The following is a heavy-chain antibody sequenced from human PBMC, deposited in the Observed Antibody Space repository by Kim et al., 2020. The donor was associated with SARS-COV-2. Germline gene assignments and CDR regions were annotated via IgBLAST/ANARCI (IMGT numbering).Heavy chain of an antibody. CDR1: GFTFSSYG. D-gene: IGHD7-27*01. J-gene: IGHJ6*02. Sequence: GGSLRLSCAASGFTFSSYGMHWVRQAPGKGLEWVAVISYDGSNKYYADSVKGRFTISRDNSKNTLYLQMNSLRAEDTAVYYCAKDSKGQEGPNYYYYYYGIDVWGQGTTVTVSS. CDR2: ISYDGSNK. CDR3: AKDSKGQEGPNYYYYYYGIDV. V-gene: IGHV3-30*18.